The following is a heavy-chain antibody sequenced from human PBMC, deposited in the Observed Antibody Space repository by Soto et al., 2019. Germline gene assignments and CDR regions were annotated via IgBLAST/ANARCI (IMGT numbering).Heavy chain of an antibody. CDR1: GFSFRSYA. CDR2: FSAGGRA. CDR3: AKESMPEHYGDTLFDY. V-gene: IGHV3-23*01. Sequence: QLLESGGGLIQSGGSLRLSCEASGFSFRSYALSWVRQAPGKGLEWVSTFSAGGRAYYADSVKGRFTIAKDTSKNTLILQARSLRAEDTAVYYCAKESMPEHYGDTLFDYWGQGTRVTVSS. D-gene: IGHD4-17*01. J-gene: IGHJ4*02.